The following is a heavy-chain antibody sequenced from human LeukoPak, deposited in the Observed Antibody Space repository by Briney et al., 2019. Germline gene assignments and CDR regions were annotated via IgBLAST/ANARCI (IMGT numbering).Heavy chain of an antibody. V-gene: IGHV3-11*03. CDR3: ARCYCTSTSCYRAFDY. CDR2: ISTSSTYT. D-gene: IGHD2-2*02. J-gene: IGHJ4*02. CDR1: GSTFSEHY. Sequence: GGSLRLSCAASGSTFSEHYMSWIRQAPGKGLVWVSYISTSSTYTNYADSVKGRFTISRDNAKNSLYLQMNSLRAEDTAVYYCARCYCTSTSCYRAFDYWGQGTLVTVSS.